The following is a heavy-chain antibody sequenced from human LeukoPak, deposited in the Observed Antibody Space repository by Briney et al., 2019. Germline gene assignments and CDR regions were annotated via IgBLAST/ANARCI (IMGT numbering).Heavy chain of an antibody. CDR2: IYYSGST. CDR1: GGSISSYY. D-gene: IGHD3-9*01. CDR3: ARVGLLDDILTGRFDY. Sequence: PSETLSLTCTVSGGSISSYYWSWIRQPPGKGLEWIGYIYYSGSTNYNPSPKSRVTISVDTSKNQSSLKLSSVTAADTAVYYCARVGLLDDILTGRFDYWGQGTLVTVSS. V-gene: IGHV4-59*01. J-gene: IGHJ4*02.